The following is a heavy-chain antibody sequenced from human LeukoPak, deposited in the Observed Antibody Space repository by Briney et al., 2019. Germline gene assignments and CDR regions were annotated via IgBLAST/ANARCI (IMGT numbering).Heavy chain of an antibody. CDR1: GFTFSGSA. CDR2: IRSKANSYAT. D-gene: IGHD1-7*01. CDR3: TRHEVELNYYMDV. V-gene: IGHV3-73*01. Sequence: GGSLRLSCAASGFTFSGSAMHWVRQASGKGLGWVGRIRSKANSYATAYAASVKGRFTISRDDSKNTAYLQMNSLKTEDTAVYYCTRHEVELNYYMDVWGKGTTVTVSS. J-gene: IGHJ6*03.